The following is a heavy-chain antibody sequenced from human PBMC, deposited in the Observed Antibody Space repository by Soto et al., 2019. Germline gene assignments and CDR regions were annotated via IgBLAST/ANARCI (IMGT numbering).Heavy chain of an antibody. V-gene: IGHV1-2*02. CDR1: RYTFTSYD. Sequence: ASVQVSCKASRYTFTSYDIFWVRQSPGQGLEWMGWIKPDSGDTHYPQNFQGRVTMTRDTPISTAYMEVNNLVSDDTAVYYCARRSSTYLNEVIFDPWGQGTLVTVS. D-gene: IGHD2-2*01. CDR3: ARRSSTYLNEVIFDP. CDR2: IKPDSGDT. J-gene: IGHJ5*02.